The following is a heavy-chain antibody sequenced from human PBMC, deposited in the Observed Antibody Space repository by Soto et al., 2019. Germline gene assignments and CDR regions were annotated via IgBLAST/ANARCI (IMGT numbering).Heavy chain of an antibody. J-gene: IGHJ5*02. Sequence: GASVKLSCKASGYTFTGYYMHWVRRAPGQGLEWMGWINPNSGGTNYAQKFQGWVTMTRDTSISTAYMELSSLRSEDTAVYYCARVGPPADPWGHGTLVTVS. CDR3: ARVGPPADP. CDR2: INPNSGGT. CDR1: GYTFTGYY. V-gene: IGHV1-2*04.